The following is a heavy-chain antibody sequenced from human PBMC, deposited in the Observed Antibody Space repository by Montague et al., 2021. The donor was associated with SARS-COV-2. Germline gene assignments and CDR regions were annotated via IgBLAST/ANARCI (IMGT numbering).Heavy chain of an antibody. D-gene: IGHD3-3*01. J-gene: IGHJ4*02. V-gene: IGHV4-31*03. CDR2: IYYSGST. CDR3: ARAQTIFGVVRYPGGFDY. CDR1: GGSISSGGYY. Sequence: TLSLTCTVSGGSISSGGYYWSWIRQHPGKGLEWIGYIYYSGSTYYNPSLKSRVTISVDTSKNQFSLKLSSVTAADTAVYYCARAQTIFGVVRYPGGFDYWGQGTLVTVSS.